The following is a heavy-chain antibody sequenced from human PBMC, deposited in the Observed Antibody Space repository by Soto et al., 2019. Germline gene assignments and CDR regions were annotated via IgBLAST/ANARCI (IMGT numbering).Heavy chain of an antibody. CDR2: IYYSGST. CDR1: GGSISSGDYY. CDR3: ARDYSYGSNWFDP. Sequence: PSETLSLTCTVSGGSISSGDYYWSWIRQPPGKGLEWIGYIYYSGSTYYNPSLNSRVTISVDTSKNQFSLKLSSVTAVDTAVYYCARDYSYGSNWFDPWGQGTLVTVSS. V-gene: IGHV4-30-4*01. J-gene: IGHJ5*02. D-gene: IGHD5-18*01.